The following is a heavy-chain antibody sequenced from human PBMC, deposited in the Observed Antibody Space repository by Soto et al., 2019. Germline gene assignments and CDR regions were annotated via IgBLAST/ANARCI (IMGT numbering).Heavy chain of an antibody. CDR3: ARGQGIVMFPVPVGIVNRPKPTEFDY. J-gene: IGHJ4*02. V-gene: IGHV3-23*01. CDR1: GFTFSSYA. CDR2: ISGSGGTT. Sequence: EVQLLESGGGLARPGGALRLCCTASGFTFSSYAMTWVRQAPGKGLAWVSGISGSGGTTHYTDAVKGRFTVSRDNSNNTVCLQMNSLRVEDTAVYYCARGQGIVMFPVPVGIVNRPKPTEFDYWGQGTLVTVST. D-gene: IGHD2-15*01.